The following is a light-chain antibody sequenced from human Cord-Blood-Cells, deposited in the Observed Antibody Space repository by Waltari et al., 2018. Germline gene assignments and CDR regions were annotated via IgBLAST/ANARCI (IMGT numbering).Light chain of an antibody. CDR2: LGS. J-gene: IGKJ5*01. Sequence: DIVITQSPLSLPVTPEEHASISCRSSQCLLHSNGYNYLDWYLQKPGQSPQLLIYLGSNLASGVPDRFSGSGSGTDFTLKISRVEAEDVGVYYCMQALQTPITFGQGTRLEIK. V-gene: IGKV2-28*01. CDR3: MQALQTPIT. CDR1: QCLLHSNGYNY.